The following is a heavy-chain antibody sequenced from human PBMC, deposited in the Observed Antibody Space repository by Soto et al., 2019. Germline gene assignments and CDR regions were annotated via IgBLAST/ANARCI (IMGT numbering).Heavy chain of an antibody. CDR1: GYSFTSYW. J-gene: IGHJ4*02. Sequence: GESLKISCKGSGYSFTSYWISWVRQMPGKGLEWMGRIDPSDSYTNYSPSFQGHVTISADKSISTAYLQWSSLKASDTAMYYCARHEVPMVGDTKTLAPDFDYWGQGTLVTVSS. CDR2: IDPSDSYT. CDR3: ARHEVPMVGDTKTLAPDFDY. V-gene: IGHV5-10-1*01. D-gene: IGHD1-26*01.